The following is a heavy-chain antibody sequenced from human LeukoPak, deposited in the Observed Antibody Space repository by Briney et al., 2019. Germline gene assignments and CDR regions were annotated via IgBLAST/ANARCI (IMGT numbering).Heavy chain of an antibody. Sequence: GGSLRLSCAASGFTSSSYGMHWVRQAPGKGLEWLAFIPYDGSKKYYADSVKGRFTIPRDNPKNTLYLQMNSLRAEDTAVYYCARSYDGFDIWGQGTMVTVSS. CDR3: ARSYDGFDI. J-gene: IGHJ3*02. V-gene: IGHV3-30*19. CDR1: GFTSSSYG. CDR2: IPYDGSKK.